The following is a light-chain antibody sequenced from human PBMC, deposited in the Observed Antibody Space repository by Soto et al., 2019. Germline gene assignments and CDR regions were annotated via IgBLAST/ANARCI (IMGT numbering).Light chain of an antibody. CDR2: DAS. CDR1: QSVGTY. Sequence: EIVMTQSPATLSVSPGESATLSCRASQSVGTYLAWYQQKPGQAPRLLIYDASNRATGIPARFGGSGSGTGFTLTINSLEPEGFAVYYCQQRSNWPGTVGPGTKVDIK. V-gene: IGKV3-11*01. CDR3: QQRSNWPGT. J-gene: IGKJ3*01.